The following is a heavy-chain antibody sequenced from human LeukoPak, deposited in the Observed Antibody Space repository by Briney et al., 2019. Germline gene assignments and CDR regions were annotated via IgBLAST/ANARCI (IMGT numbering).Heavy chain of an antibody. V-gene: IGHV4-34*01. CDR1: GGSFSGYY. J-gene: IGHJ4*02. CDR3: ARRGDY. D-gene: IGHD3-16*01. Sequence: SETLSLTCAVYGGSFSGYYWSWIRQPPGKGLEWIGEVNHSGSTNYNPSLKSRVTISVDTSKNQFSLKLSSVTAVDTAVYYCARRGDYWGQGTLVTVSS. CDR2: VNHSGST.